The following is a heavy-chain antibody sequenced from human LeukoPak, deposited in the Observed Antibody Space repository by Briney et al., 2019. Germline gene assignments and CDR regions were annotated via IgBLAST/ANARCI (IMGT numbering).Heavy chain of an antibody. CDR3: ARDHQLGPPMDV. D-gene: IGHD2-2*01. Sequence: KPSETLSLTCAVYGGSFSGYYWSWIRQPPGKGLEWIGEINHSGSTNYNPSLKSRVTISVDTSKNQFSLKLSSVTAADTAVYYCARDHQLGPPMDVWGQGTTVTVSS. CDR1: GGSFSGYY. V-gene: IGHV4-34*01. CDR2: INHSGST. J-gene: IGHJ6*02.